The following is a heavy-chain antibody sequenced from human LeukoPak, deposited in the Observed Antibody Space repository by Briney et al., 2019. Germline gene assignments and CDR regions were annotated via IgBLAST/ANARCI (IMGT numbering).Heavy chain of an antibody. CDR2: INHSGST. CDR3: ARADYDSSGTNWFDP. V-gene: IGHV4-34*01. CDR1: GGSFSGYY. D-gene: IGHD3-22*01. Sequence: SETLSLTCAVYGGSFSGYYWSWIRQPPGKGLEWIGEINHSGSTNYDPSLKSRVTISVDTPKNQFSLKLSSVTAADTAVYYCARADYDSSGTNWFDPWGQGTLVTVPS. J-gene: IGHJ5*02.